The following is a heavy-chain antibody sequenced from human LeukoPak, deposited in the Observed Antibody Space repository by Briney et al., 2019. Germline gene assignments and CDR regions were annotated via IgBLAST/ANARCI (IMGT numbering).Heavy chain of an antibody. J-gene: IGHJ3*02. D-gene: IGHD6-13*01. Sequence: SETLSLTCAVYGGSFSGYYWSWIRQPPGKGLEWIGEINHSGSTNYNPSLKSRVTISVEPSKNQFSLKLSSVTAADTAVYYCARGLEAAAYRPGWAFDIWGQGTMVTVSS. CDR1: GGSFSGYY. CDR3: ARGLEAAAYRPGWAFDI. V-gene: IGHV4-34*01. CDR2: INHSGST.